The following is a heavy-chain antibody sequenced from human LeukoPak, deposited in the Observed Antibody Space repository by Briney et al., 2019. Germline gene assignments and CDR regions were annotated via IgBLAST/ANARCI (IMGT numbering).Heavy chain of an antibody. D-gene: IGHD3-10*01. CDR2: IYYSGST. CDR1: GGSISGYY. J-gene: IGHJ4*02. V-gene: IGHV4-59*01. Sequence: SETLSLTCTVSGGSISGYYRSWIRQPPGKGLEWIAYIYYSGSTNYNPSLKSRVTISVDTSKNQFSLKLSSVTAADTAIYYCARGSYYRSGSYYDYWGQGTLVTVSS. CDR3: ARGSYYRSGSYYDY.